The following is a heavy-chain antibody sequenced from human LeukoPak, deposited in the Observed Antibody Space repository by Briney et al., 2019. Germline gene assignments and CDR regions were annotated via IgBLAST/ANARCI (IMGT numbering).Heavy chain of an antibody. CDR3: ARVRGYCSSTSCYGGSGSSHVDY. V-gene: IGHV4-4*07. CDR2: IYTSGST. Sequence: PSETLSLTCTVSGGSISSYYWSWIRQPAGKGLEWIGRIYTSGSTNYNPSLKSRVTMSVDTSKNQFSLKLSSVTAADTAVYYCARVRGYCSSTSCYGGSGSSHVDYWGQGTLVTVSS. CDR1: GGSISSYY. D-gene: IGHD2-2*01. J-gene: IGHJ4*02.